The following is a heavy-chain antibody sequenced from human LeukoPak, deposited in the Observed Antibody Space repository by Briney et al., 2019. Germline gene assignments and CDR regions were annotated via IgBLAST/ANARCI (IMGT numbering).Heavy chain of an antibody. D-gene: IGHD1-26*01. CDR3: ARRSGSYYHY. Sequence: LEWIGEINHSGSTNYNPSLKSRVTISVDTSKNQFSLKLSSVTAADTAVYYCARRSGSYYHYWGQGTLVTVSS. CDR2: INHSGST. J-gene: IGHJ4*02. V-gene: IGHV4-34*01.